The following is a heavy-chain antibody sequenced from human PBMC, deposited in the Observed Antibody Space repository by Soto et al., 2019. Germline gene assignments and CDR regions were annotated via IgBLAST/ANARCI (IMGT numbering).Heavy chain of an antibody. Sequence: LRLSCAASGFTFDDYAMHWVRQAPGKGLEWVSGISWNSGSIGYADSVKGRFTISRDNAKNSLYLQMNSLRAEDTALYYCAKDYALYYDFWSGLDWFDPWGQGTLVTVSS. V-gene: IGHV3-9*01. CDR2: ISWNSGSI. J-gene: IGHJ5*02. D-gene: IGHD3-3*01. CDR3: AKDYALYYDFWSGLDWFDP. CDR1: GFTFDDYA.